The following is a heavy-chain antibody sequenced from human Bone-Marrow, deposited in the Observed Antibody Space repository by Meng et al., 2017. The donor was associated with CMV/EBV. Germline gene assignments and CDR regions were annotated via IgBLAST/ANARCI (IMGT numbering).Heavy chain of an antibody. Sequence: SETLSLTCTVSGGSISGSSYYWGWIRQPPGKGLEWIGSIYYSGSTYYNPSLKSRVTISVDTSKNQFSLKLSSVTAADTAVYYCARDTHIVVVPAAIYYYYGMDVWGQGTTVTVSS. V-gene: IGHV4-39*07. D-gene: IGHD2-2*01. J-gene: IGHJ6*02. CDR2: IYYSGST. CDR1: GGSISGSSYY. CDR3: ARDTHIVVVPAAIYYYYGMDV.